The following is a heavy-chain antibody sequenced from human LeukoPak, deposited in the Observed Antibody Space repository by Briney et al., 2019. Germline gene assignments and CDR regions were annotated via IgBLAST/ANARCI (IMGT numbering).Heavy chain of an antibody. J-gene: IGHJ4*02. CDR3: ARDAGRDGYYFDY. V-gene: IGHV3-66*01. CDR2: IYSGGSS. CDR1: GFTVSSNY. D-gene: IGHD5-24*01. Sequence: GGSLRLSCAASGFTVSSNYMSWVRQAPGKGLEWVSVIYSGGSSYYADSVKGRFTISRDNSKNTLYLQMNSLRAEDTAVYYCARDAGRDGYYFDYWGQGTLVTVSS.